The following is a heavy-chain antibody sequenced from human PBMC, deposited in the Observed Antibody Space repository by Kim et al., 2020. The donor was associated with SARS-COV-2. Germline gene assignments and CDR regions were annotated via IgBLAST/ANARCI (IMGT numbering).Heavy chain of an antibody. CDR2: ISWNSGSI. J-gene: IGHJ4*02. Sequence: GGSLRLSCAASGFTFDDYAMHWVRQAPGKGLEWVSGISWNSGSIGYADSVKGRFTISRDNAKNSLYLQMNSLRAEDTALYYCAKDGPDYGDYVGFDYWGQGTLVTVSS. V-gene: IGHV3-9*01. D-gene: IGHD4-17*01. CDR3: AKDGPDYGDYVGFDY. CDR1: GFTFDDYA.